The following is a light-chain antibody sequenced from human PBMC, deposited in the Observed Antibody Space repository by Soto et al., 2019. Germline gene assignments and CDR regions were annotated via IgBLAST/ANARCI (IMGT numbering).Light chain of an antibody. J-gene: IGKJ1*01. Sequence: DIQMTQSPSTLSGSVGDRVTITCRASQTISSWLAWYQQKPGKAPKLLIYKASTLKSGVPSRFSGSGSWTEFTLTISSLQTDDFATYYCQHYNSYSEAFGQGTKVELK. CDR3: QHYNSYSEA. CDR1: QTISSW. CDR2: KAS. V-gene: IGKV1-5*03.